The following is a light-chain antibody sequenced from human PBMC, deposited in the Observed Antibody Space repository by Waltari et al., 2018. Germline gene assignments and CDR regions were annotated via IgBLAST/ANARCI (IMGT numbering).Light chain of an antibody. CDR1: SSDVCRFNY. V-gene: IGLV2-11*01. J-gene: IGLJ3*02. CDR3: CSYAGSYTLV. Sequence: QSALTQPRSVSGSPGQSVTISCTGTSSDVCRFNYVSWHQQHPGKAPKLMIYDVNKRPSGVPDRFSGSKSGNTASLTISGLQAEDEADYYCCSYAGSYTLVFGGGTKLTVL. CDR2: DVN.